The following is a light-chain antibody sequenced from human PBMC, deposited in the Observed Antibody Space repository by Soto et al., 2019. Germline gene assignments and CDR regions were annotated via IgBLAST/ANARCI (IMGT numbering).Light chain of an antibody. CDR3: SSYAGSRTRV. CDR1: SRDVGYYNY. J-gene: IGLJ3*02. V-gene: IGLV2-14*03. CDR2: DVS. Sequence: QSALTQPSSVSGSPGQSITISCTGTSRDVGYYNYVSWYQHQPDKAPKLLISDVSHRPSGVSDRFSGSKSGHTASMTISGLQADDEAYYDCSSYAGSRTRVFGGGTKVTVL.